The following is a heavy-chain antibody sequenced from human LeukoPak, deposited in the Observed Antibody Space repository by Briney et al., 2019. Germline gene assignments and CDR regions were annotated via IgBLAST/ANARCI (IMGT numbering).Heavy chain of an antibody. CDR2: ISYEGSNK. J-gene: IGHJ4*02. CDR1: GFTFSSYA. Sequence: AGGSLRLSCAASGFTFSSYAMHWVRQAPGKGLEWVAVISYEGSNKYYADSVKGRFTISRDNAKNSLYLQMNSLRAEDTAVYYCARDLGRLWYFDYWGQGTLVTVSS. D-gene: IGHD7-27*01. CDR3: ARDLGRLWYFDY. V-gene: IGHV3-30*04.